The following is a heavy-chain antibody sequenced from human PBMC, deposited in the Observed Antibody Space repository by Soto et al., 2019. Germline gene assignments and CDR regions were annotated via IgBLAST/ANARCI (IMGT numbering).Heavy chain of an antibody. J-gene: IGHJ6*02. Sequence: GGFLRLSCAASGFTFSNYGMHWVRQAPGKGLEWVAIIWHDGNNKYYADSVRGRFIISRDNSKNRLYLQMNSLRAEDTAVYYCASDLVGASDSYGLDVWGQGTPVTVSS. CDR3: ASDLVGASDSYGLDV. CDR2: IWHDGNNK. D-gene: IGHD1-26*01. V-gene: IGHV3-33*01. CDR1: GFTFSNYG.